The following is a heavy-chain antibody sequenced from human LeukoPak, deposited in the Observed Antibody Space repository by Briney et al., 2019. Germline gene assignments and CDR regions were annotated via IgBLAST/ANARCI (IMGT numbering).Heavy chain of an antibody. CDR2: IHHSGTT. J-gene: IGHJ4*02. Sequence: SETLSLTCTVSGGSISSSNWWSWVRQPPGKGLECIGDIHHSGTTNYNPSLKSRVTISIDKSKNQFSLRLNSVTAADTAVYYCARDLTGNADYWGQGTLVTVSS. CDR3: ARDLTGNADY. V-gene: IGHV4-4*02. D-gene: IGHD3-9*01. CDR1: GGSISSSNW.